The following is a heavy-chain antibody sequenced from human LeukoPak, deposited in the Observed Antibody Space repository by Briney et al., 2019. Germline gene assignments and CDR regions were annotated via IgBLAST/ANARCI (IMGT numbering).Heavy chain of an antibody. D-gene: IGHD3-9*01. CDR3: ARGGDGGDYDILTGYYMDV. Sequence: SGGSLRLSCAASGFTFSSYSMNWVRQAPGKGLEWVSSISSSSSYIYYADSVKGRFTISRDNAKNSLYLQMNSLRAGDTAVYYCARGGDGGDYDILTGYYMDVWGKGTTVTVSS. V-gene: IGHV3-21*01. CDR2: ISSSSSYI. CDR1: GFTFSSYS. J-gene: IGHJ6*03.